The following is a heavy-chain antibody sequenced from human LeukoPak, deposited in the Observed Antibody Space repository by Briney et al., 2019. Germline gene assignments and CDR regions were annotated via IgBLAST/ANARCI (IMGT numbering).Heavy chain of an antibody. CDR2: IWYDGSNK. Sequence: GRSLRLSCAASGFTFSSYGMHWVRQAPGKGLEWVAVIWYDGSNKYYADSVKGRFTISRDNSKNTLYLQMNSLRAEDTAVYYCAKARDACYYYMDVWGKGTTVTVSS. V-gene: IGHV3-33*06. CDR1: GFTFSSYG. CDR3: AKARDACYYYMDV. J-gene: IGHJ6*03.